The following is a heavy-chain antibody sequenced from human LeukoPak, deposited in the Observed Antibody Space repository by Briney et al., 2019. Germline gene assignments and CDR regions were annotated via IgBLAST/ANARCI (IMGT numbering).Heavy chain of an antibody. D-gene: IGHD5-24*01. CDR3: ARRKEDGYNLEYNWFDP. CDR2: INHSGST. V-gene: IGHV4-34*01. Sequence: PSETLSLTCAVYGGSFSGYYWSWIRQPPGKGLEWIGEINHSGSTNYNPSLKSRVTISVDTSKNQFSLKLSSVTAADTAVYYCARRKEDGYNLEYNWFDPWGQGTLVTVSS. CDR1: GGSFSGYY. J-gene: IGHJ5*02.